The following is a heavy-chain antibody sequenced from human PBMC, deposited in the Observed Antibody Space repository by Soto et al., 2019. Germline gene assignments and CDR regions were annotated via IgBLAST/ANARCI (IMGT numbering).Heavy chain of an antibody. J-gene: IGHJ6*03. V-gene: IGHV1-2*04. CDR1: GDRFTDYY. CDR2: IHPNSGVT. D-gene: IGHD5-12*01. Sequence: QVQLVQSGAEVKEPGASVTVSCRASGDRFTDYYMHWVRQAPGQGLEWMGWIHPNSGVTKYAQKLQGWVTMTRDTSIRTVYMQLSRLGFDDTAIYYCARESGGATATLDYYYFYMDVWGTGTTVTVSS. CDR3: ARESGGATATLDYYYFYMDV.